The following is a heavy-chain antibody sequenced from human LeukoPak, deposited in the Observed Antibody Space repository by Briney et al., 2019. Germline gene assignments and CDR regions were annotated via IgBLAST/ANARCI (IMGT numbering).Heavy chain of an antibody. J-gene: IGHJ4*02. CDR1: GFTFSSYA. V-gene: IGHV3-23*01. D-gene: IGHD3-10*01. CDR3: AKDHYYYGSGNYIDY. Sequence: PGGSLRLSCAASGFTFSSYAMSWVRQAPGKGLEWVSAISGSGGSRYSADSVKGRFTISRDNSKNTLYLQMNSLRAEDTAIYYCAKDHYYYGSGNYIDYWGQGTLVTVSS. CDR2: ISGSGGSR.